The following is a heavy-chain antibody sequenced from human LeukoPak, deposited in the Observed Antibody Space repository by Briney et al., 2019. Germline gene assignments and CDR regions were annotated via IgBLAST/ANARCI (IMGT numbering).Heavy chain of an antibody. Sequence: GGSLRLSCAASGFTFNNNGMHWVRQAPGKGLEWVAFIRYDGIYKYYADSVKGRFTIFRDNSKTTLFLQMDSLRAEDTAVYYCAKDPEKGLAVARLEHWGQGTLVTVSS. CDR2: IRYDGIYK. CDR1: GFTFNNNG. CDR3: AKDPEKGLAVARLEH. D-gene: IGHD6-19*01. J-gene: IGHJ5*02. V-gene: IGHV3-30*02.